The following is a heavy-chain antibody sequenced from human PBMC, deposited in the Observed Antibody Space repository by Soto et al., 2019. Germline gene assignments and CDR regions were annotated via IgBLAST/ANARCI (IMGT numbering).Heavy chain of an antibody. V-gene: IGHV4-38-2*02. CDR1: GYSISSGYY. Sequence: SETLSLTCAVSGYSISSGYYWGWXRQPPGKGLEXXXXIXHSGSXXXXXXXXXXXXXXXXXXXXXFSLKLSXVTAADTAVYYCARDLYSNPEFDYWGQGTLVTVSS. D-gene: IGHD4-4*01. CDR3: ARDLYSNPEFDY. CDR2: IXHSGSX. J-gene: IGHJ4*02.